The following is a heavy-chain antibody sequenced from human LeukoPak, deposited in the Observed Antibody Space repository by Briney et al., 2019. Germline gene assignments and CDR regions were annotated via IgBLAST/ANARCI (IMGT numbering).Heavy chain of an antibody. J-gene: IGHJ4*02. D-gene: IGHD2-2*01. V-gene: IGHV1-69*04. Sequence: SVKVSCKASGGTFSSYAISWVRQAPGQGLEWMGRIIPILGIANYAQKFQGRVTITADKSTSTAYMELSSLRSEDAAVYYCAGRLGYCSSTSCYEDWRQGTLVTVSS. CDR1: GGTFSSYA. CDR2: IIPILGIA. CDR3: AGRLGYCSSTSCYED.